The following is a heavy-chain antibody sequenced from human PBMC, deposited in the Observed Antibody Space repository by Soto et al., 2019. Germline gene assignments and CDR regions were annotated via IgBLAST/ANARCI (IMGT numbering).Heavy chain of an antibody. CDR2: ISAYNGNT. CDR3: ARNREGYYFDY. J-gene: IGHJ4*02. Sequence: ASVKVSCKASGYTFTSYDINWVRQATGQGLEWMGWISAYNGNTNYAQKLQGRVTMTTDTSTSTAYMDLSSLRSEDTAVYYCARNREGYYFDYWGQGTLVTVSS. CDR1: GYTFTSYD. V-gene: IGHV1-18*01.